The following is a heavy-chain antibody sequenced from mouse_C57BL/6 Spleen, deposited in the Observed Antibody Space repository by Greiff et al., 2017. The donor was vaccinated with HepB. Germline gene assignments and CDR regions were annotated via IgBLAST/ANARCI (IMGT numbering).Heavy chain of an antibody. Sequence: DVQLQESGPGLVKPSQSLSLTCSVTGYSITSGYYWNWIRQFPGNKLEWMGYISYDGSNNYNPSLKNRISITRDTSKNQFFLKLNSVTTEDTATYYCARRGAPYYYGSSSDYWGQGTTLTVSS. V-gene: IGHV3-6*01. D-gene: IGHD1-1*01. CDR1: GYSITSGYY. J-gene: IGHJ2*01. CDR2: ISYDGSN. CDR3: ARRGAPYYYGSSSDY.